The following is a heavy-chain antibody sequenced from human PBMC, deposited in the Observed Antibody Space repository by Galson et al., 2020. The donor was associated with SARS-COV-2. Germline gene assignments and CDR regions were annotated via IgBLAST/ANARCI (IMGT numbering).Heavy chain of an antibody. D-gene: IGHD1-26*01. CDR1: GYTFTRYW. V-gene: IGHV5-51*01. Sequence: GESLKISCKVSGYTFTRYWIGWVRQMPGKGLEWLGIIYPDDSDLRYSPPVQGQVTISADRSISTAYLQWSSLRASDTVMYYCAIISSGSLSPYDIWGQGTMVTVSS. J-gene: IGHJ3*02. CDR2: IYPDDSDL. CDR3: AIISSGSLSPYDI.